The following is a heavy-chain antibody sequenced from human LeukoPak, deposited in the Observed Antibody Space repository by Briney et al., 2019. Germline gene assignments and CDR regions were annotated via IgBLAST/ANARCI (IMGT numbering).Heavy chain of an antibody. J-gene: IGHJ6*02. V-gene: IGHV3-66*04. Sequence: GGSLRLSCAASGFIVSNNYMTWVRQAPGKGLEWVSVIYSGDRTNYADSVKGRFTISRDNSKNTLFFQMNSLRAEDTAVYYCARLTSGNGLDVWGQGTTVTVSS. CDR3: ARLTSGNGLDV. CDR1: GFIVSNNY. CDR2: IYSGDRT. D-gene: IGHD3-3*01.